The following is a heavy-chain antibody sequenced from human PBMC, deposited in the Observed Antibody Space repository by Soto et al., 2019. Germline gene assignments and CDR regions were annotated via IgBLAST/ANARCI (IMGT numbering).Heavy chain of an antibody. CDR1: GGSISNKY. CDR2: MSSSGVT. Sequence: SETLSLTCTVSGGSISNKYWSWIRQPAGKGLEWIGRMSSSGVTNYSPSLKSRVTMSVDMSKNQFSLKLSSVTATDAAVYYCARALDSSGWYGDDAFDIWGQGXLVTV. V-gene: IGHV4-4*07. CDR3: ARALDSSGWYGDDAFDI. D-gene: IGHD6-19*01. J-gene: IGHJ3*02.